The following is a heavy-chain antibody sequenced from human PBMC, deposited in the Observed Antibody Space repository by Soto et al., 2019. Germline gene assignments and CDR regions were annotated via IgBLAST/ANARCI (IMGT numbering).Heavy chain of an antibody. D-gene: IGHD3-22*01. CDR1: GYTFTNYG. J-gene: IGHJ3*02. CDR3: AKDFEAAYYSEGSGYWGAFDI. Sequence: GASGKVSCKASGYTFTNYGINWVRQAPGQGLEWMGWISVYTGNTNYAQKFQGRVTMTTDTSTRTVFMELRTLRSDDTAVYYCAKDFEAAYYSEGSGYWGAFDIWGQGTMVTVSS. CDR2: ISVYTGNT. V-gene: IGHV1-18*01.